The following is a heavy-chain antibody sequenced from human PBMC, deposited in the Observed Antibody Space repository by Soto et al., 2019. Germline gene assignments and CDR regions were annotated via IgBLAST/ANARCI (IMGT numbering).Heavy chain of an antibody. V-gene: IGHV3-23*01. J-gene: IGHJ6*02. CDR3: ASAAREYYYYGMDV. CDR2: ISGSGGST. CDR1: GFPFSSYS. Sequence: PGGSKRVSCTASGFPFSSYSMSWVLQATGKGLEWVSAISGSGGSTYYADSVKGRFTISRDNSKNTLYRQMNSLRAEDTAVYYCASAAREYYYYGMDVWGQGTTVTVSS.